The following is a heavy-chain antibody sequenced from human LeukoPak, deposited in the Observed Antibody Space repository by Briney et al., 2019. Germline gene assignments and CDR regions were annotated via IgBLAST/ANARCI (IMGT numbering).Heavy chain of an antibody. J-gene: IGHJ4*02. CDR3: ARDAYYYDSSGSLFDY. CDR1: GGSISSSSSY. D-gene: IGHD3-22*01. CDR2: IYTSGST. Sequence: SETLSLTCTVSGGSISSSSSYWSWIRRPAGKGLEWIGRIYTSGSTNYNPSLKSRVTISVDTSKNQFSLKLSSVTAADTAVYYCARDAYYYDSSGSLFDYWGQGTLVTVSS. V-gene: IGHV4-61*02.